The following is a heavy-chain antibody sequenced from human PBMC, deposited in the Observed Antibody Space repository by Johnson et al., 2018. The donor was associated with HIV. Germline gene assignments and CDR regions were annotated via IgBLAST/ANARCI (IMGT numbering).Heavy chain of an antibody. CDR2: IKQDGSET. CDR1: GFSFSSYA. CDR3: ARKGDACDI. J-gene: IGHJ3*02. V-gene: IGHV3-7*03. Sequence: VLLVESGGGVVQPGRSLRLSCAASGFSFSSYAMSWVRQAPGKGLEWVANIKQDGSETHYVDSVKGRFTISRDNAKNSLYLQMNSLRAEDTAVYYCARKGDACDIWGQGTMVIVSS.